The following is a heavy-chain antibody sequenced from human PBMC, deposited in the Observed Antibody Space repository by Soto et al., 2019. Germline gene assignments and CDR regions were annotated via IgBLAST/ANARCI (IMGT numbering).Heavy chain of an antibody. J-gene: IGHJ6*02. CDR3: ARDRRITIFGRRAYYYYGMDV. D-gene: IGHD3-3*01. Sequence: QVQLQESGPGLVKPSQTLSLTCTVSGGSISSGDYYWSWIRQPPGKGLEWIGYIYYSGSTYYNPSLKSRVTISVDTSKNQFSLKLSSVTAADTAVYYCARDRRITIFGRRAYYYYGMDVWGQGTTVTVSS. CDR2: IYYSGST. CDR1: GGSISSGDYY. V-gene: IGHV4-30-4*01.